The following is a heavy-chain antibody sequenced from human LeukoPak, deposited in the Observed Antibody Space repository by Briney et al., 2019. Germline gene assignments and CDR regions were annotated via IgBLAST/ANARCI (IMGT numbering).Heavy chain of an antibody. CDR3: ARTPIDSSGLGYYYYYYMDV. V-gene: IGHV1-2*02. J-gene: IGHJ6*03. D-gene: IGHD6-19*01. Sequence: ASVKVSCKASGYTFTGYYMHWVRQAPGQGLEWMGWINPSSGGTNYAQKFQGRVTMTRDASISTAYMELSRLRSDDTAVYYCARTPIDSSGLGYYYYYYMDVWGKGTTVTVSS. CDR1: GYTFTGYY. CDR2: INPSSGGT.